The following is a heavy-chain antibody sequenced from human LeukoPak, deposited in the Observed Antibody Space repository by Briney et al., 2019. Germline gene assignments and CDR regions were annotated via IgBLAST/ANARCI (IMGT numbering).Heavy chain of an antibody. CDR2: INPNSGGT. CDR3: ARGDTMIVCAFDI. V-gene: IGHV1-2*02. CDR1: GYTFTGYY. D-gene: IGHD3-22*01. J-gene: IGHJ3*02. Sequence: GASVKVSCKASGYTFTGYYMHWVRQAPGQGLEWMGWINPNSGGTNYAQKFQGRVTMTRDTSISTAYMELSRLRSDDTAVYYCARGDTMIVCAFDIWGQGTMVTVSS.